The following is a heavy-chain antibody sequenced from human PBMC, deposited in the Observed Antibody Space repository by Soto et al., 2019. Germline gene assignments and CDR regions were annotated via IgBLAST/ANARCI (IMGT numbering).Heavy chain of an antibody. D-gene: IGHD2-21*01. V-gene: IGHV1-18*01. J-gene: IGHJ5*02. Sequence: QVQLMQSRPEVKTPGASVKLSCKASGYTFSSYVITWVRQAPGQGLEWMGWISHFNYNTNYAQKFQGRVTMTTDTSTNTAYMELRSLRSDDTDVYYCAWGGRRIGWLEPWGQGTLVTVSS. CDR1: GYTFSSYV. CDR3: AWGGRRIGWLEP. CDR2: ISHFNYNT.